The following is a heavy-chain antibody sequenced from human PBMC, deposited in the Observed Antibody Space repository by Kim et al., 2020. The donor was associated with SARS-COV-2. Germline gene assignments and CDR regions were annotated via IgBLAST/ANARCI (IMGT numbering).Heavy chain of an antibody. CDR1: GFRIRNYG. CDR3: ATYSNGWYGVPVDY. V-gene: IGHV3-33*03. Sequence: GGSLRLSCVASGFRIRNYGMHWVRQAPGKGLEWVALLSHDGTKKDYADSVKGRFTISRDTSKNTVFLDMNSLRVEDTADYFCATYSNGWYGVPVDYWGLG. CDR2: LSHDGTKK. D-gene: IGHD6-19*01. J-gene: IGHJ4*02.